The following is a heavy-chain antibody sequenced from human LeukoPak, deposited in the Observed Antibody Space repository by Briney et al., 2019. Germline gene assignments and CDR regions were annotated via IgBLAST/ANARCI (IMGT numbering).Heavy chain of an antibody. CDR1: GYTLTELS. CDR3: ATGGGPKYYDILTGYSI. Sequence: ASVKVSCKVSGYTLTELSMHWVRQAPGKGLEWMGGFDPEDGETIHAQKFQGRVTMTEDTSTDTAYMELSSLRSEDTAVYYCATGGGPKYYDILTGYSIWGQGTMVTVSS. V-gene: IGHV1-24*01. CDR2: FDPEDGET. D-gene: IGHD3-9*01. J-gene: IGHJ3*02.